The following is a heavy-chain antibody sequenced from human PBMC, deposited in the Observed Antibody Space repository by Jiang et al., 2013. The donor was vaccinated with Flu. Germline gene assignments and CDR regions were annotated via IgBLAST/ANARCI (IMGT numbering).Heavy chain of an antibody. CDR2: FDPADGET. CDR3: AIDSHGDYGAKWFDP. CDR1: GYTLTELS. V-gene: IGHV1-24*01. J-gene: IGHJ5*02. Sequence: KKPGASVKVSCKVSGYTLTELSMHWVRQAPGKGLEWMGRFDPADGETIFAQNFQGRVTMTEDTSTDTVYMELSSLRSEDTAVYYCAIDSHGDYGAKWFDPWGQGTLVTVSS. D-gene: IGHD4-17*01.